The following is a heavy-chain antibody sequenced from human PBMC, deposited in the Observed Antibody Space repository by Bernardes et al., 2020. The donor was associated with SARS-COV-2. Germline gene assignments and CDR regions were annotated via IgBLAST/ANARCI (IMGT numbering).Heavy chain of an antibody. D-gene: IGHD3-22*01. CDR3: ARNTYYDSTGYFDY. CDR1: GGSIRSYF. V-gene: IGHV4-59*01. CDR2: IYHSGST. J-gene: IGHJ4*02. Sequence: SETLSLTCSVSGGSIRSYFWSWIRQPPGKGLEWIGYIYHSGSTKYNPSLKSRVTISVDTSKSQFSLRLTSVTAADTAVYYCARNTYYDSTGYFDYWGQGALVTVSS.